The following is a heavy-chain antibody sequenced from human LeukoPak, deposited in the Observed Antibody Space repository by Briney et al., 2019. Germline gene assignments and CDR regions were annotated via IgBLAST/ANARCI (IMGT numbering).Heavy chain of an antibody. J-gene: IGHJ4*02. CDR1: GFTFSSYA. D-gene: IGHD3-10*01. V-gene: IGHV3-30*04. CDR3: ARDYYGSGSSDY. Sequence: GRSLRLSCAASGFTFSSYAMHWVRQAPGKGLEWVAVISYDGSNKYYADSVKGRFTISRDNSKNTLYLQMNSLRAEDTAVYYCARDYYGSGSSDYWGRGTLVTVSS. CDR2: ISYDGSNK.